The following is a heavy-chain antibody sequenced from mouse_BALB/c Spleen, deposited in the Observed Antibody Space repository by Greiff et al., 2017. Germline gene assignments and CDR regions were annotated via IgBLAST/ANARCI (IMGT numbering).Heavy chain of an antibody. CDR2: IDPENGNT. V-gene: IGHV14-1*02. D-gene: IGHD1-1*02. Sequence: EVQLQQSGAELVRPGALVKLSCKASGFNIKDYYMHWVKQRPEQGLEWIGWIDPENGNTIYDPKFPGKASITADTSSNTAYLQLSSLTSEDTAVYYCAPSGGNYSFDYWGQGTTLTVSA. CDR1: GFNIKDYY. J-gene: IGHJ2*01. CDR3: APSGGNYSFDY.